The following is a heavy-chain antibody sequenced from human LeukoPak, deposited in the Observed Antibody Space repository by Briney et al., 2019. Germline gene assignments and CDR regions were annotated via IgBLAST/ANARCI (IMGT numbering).Heavy chain of an antibody. D-gene: IGHD1-7*01. V-gene: IGHV3-11*01. Sequence: GGSLRLSCAAPGFTFSDYYMSWIRQAPGKGLEWVSYISSSGSTIYYADSVKGRFTISRDNAKNSLYLQMNSLRAEDTAVYYCAREGGGVELLSKRRSNWFDPWGQGTLVTVSS. CDR2: ISSSGSTI. CDR1: GFTFSDYY. J-gene: IGHJ5*02. CDR3: AREGGGVELLSKRRSNWFDP.